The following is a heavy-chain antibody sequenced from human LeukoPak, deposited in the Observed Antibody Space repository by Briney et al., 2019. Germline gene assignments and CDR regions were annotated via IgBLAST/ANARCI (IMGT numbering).Heavy chain of an antibody. J-gene: IGHJ6*03. V-gene: IGHV4-59*11. CDR3: ASSGSYYYYMDV. Sequence: SEPLSLTCTVPGGSISSHYWSWIRQPPGKGLKWIGYIYYSGSTNYNPSLKSRVTISVDTSKNQFSLKLSSVTAADTAVYYCASSGSYYYYMDVWGKGTTVTVSS. CDR2: IYYSGST. CDR1: GGSISSHY. D-gene: IGHD1-26*01.